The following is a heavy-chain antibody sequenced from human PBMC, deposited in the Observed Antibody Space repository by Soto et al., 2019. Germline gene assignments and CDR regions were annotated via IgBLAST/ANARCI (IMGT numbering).Heavy chain of an antibody. D-gene: IGHD3-10*01. CDR3: ARVGGQLFGYHGMDV. Sequence: QVQLVQSGAEVKKPGASVKVSCKASGYTFTTYEINWVRQVPGQGLERMGGMSPSSGNTGYVDQFRGRVTMTSNTSMTTAYMELRSLRSEDTAVYYCARVGGQLFGYHGMDVWGQGTTVTVSS. J-gene: IGHJ6*02. CDR1: GYTFTTYE. CDR2: MSPSSGNT. V-gene: IGHV1-8*01.